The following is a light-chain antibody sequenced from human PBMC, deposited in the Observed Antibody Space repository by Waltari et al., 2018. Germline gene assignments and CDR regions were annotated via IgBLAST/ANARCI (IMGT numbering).Light chain of an antibody. CDR2: DTS. Sequence: ILLLQSPATLALSPGERATLSCRASQRVRNYLAWFQQKPGQVPRFLIYDTSNRGTGVPAIFSGSGYGTDFNLTIGSLESEDFAVYDCQQRSSWPLTFGGGTKVQIK. CDR1: QRVRNY. CDR3: QQRSSWPLT. J-gene: IGKJ4*01. V-gene: IGKV3-11*01.